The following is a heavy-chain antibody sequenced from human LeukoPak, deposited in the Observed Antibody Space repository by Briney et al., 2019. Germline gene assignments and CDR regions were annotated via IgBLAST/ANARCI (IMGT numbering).Heavy chain of an antibody. CDR2: INHSGST. CDR3: ARTSILDYGGHIDY. Sequence: SSETLSLTCAVYGGSFSGYYWSWIRQPPGKGLERIGEINHSGSTNYNPSLKSRVTISVDTSKNQFSLKLSSVTAADTAVYYCARTSILDYGGHIDYWGQGTLVTVSS. V-gene: IGHV4-34*01. D-gene: IGHD4-23*01. CDR1: GGSFSGYY. J-gene: IGHJ4*02.